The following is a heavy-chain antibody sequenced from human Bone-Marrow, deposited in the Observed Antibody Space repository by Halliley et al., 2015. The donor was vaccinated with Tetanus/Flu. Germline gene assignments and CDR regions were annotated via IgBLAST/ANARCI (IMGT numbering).Heavy chain of an antibody. Sequence: KGLEWVSVIRGGGDVTHYADSVRGRFTISRDISKNTLYLQMNSLRAEDTAVYYCARDRGYSCDYWGQGTLVTVSS. D-gene: IGHD5-18*01. CDR3: ARDRGYSCDY. CDR2: IRGGGDVT. V-gene: IGHV3-23*01. J-gene: IGHJ4*02.